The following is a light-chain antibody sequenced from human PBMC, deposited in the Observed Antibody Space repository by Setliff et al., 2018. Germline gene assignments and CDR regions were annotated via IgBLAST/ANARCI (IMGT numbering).Light chain of an antibody. J-gene: IGLJ1*01. Sequence: SALTQPPSASGTPGQLVTISCSGSSSNIGRRTVNWYQQVPGMAPKLLIYSQNQRPSGVPDRFSASKSGTSASLAISGLQSDDEADYYCSAWDDSLNASVFGTGTKVTVL. V-gene: IGLV1-44*01. CDR1: SSNIGRRT. CDR2: SQN. CDR3: SAWDDSLNASV.